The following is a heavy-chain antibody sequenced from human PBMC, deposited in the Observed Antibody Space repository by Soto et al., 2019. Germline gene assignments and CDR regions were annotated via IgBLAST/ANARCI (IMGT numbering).Heavy chain of an antibody. D-gene: IGHD3-22*01. Sequence: QVQLVQSGAEVQKPGSSVKVSCKASGGTFSSYTISWVRQAPGQGLEWMGRIIPILGIANYAQKFQGRVTITADKSTSTAYMELSSLRSEDTAVYYCARGAYYYDSSGYHTNAFDIWGQGTMVTVSS. V-gene: IGHV1-69*02. J-gene: IGHJ3*02. CDR2: IIPILGIA. CDR3: ARGAYYYDSSGYHTNAFDI. CDR1: GGTFSSYT.